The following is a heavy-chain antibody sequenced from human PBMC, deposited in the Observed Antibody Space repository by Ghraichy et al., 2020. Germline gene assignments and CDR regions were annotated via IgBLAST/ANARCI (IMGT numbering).Heavy chain of an antibody. D-gene: IGHD3-22*01. CDR1: GFTFSSYA. V-gene: IGHV3-23*01. J-gene: IGHJ4*02. CDR3: AKDMDYYDSSGYYFPYYFDY. CDR2: ISGSGGST. Sequence: SCAASGFTFSSYAMSWVRQAPGKGLEWVSAISGSGGSTYYADSVKGRFTISRDNSKNTLYLQMNSLRAEDTAVYYCAKDMDYYDSSGYYFPYYFDYWGQGTLVTVSS.